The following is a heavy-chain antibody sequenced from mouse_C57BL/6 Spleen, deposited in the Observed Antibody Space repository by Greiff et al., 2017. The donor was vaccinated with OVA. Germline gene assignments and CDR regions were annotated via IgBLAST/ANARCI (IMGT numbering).Heavy chain of an antibody. J-gene: IGHJ1*03. Sequence: EVMLVESEGGLVQPGSSMKLSCTASGFTFSDYYMAWVRQVPEKGLEWVANINYDGSSTYYLDSLKSRFIISRDNAKNILYLQMSSLKSEDTATYYCARERDYYGSSGYFDVWGTGTTVTVSS. D-gene: IGHD1-1*01. CDR1: GFTFSDYY. V-gene: IGHV5-16*01. CDR2: INYDGSST. CDR3: ARERDYYGSSGYFDV.